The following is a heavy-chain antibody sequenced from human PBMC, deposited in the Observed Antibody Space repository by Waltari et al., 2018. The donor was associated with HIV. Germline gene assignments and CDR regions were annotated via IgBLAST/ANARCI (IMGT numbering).Heavy chain of an antibody. CDR2: IYYGGST. J-gene: IGHJ4*02. CDR1: VGSLIGSGSS. V-gene: IGHV4-39*01. D-gene: IGHD2-15*01. CDR3: ARHPPYCSGGSCYPYYFDY. Sequence: LHLQVPGPGLVQPSEPLSLTCTVSVGSLIGSGSSWGWTRPPPVIWLEWIGGIYYGGSTYYNPSLKSRVTISVDTSKNQFSLKLSSVTAADTAVYYCARHPPYCSGGSCYPYYFDYWGQGTLVTVSS.